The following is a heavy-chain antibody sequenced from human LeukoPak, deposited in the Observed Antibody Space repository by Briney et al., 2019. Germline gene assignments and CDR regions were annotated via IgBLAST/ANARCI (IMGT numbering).Heavy chain of an antibody. CDR3: ARDFSSWYYFDY. CDR1: GYTFTGYY. CDR2: INPNSGGT. D-gene: IGHD6-13*01. Sequence: ASVKVSCKASGYTFTGYYMHWVRQAPGQGLEWMGSINPNSGGTNYAQKFQGRVTMTRDTSISTAYMELSRLRSDDTAVYYCARDFSSWYYFDYWGQGTLVTVSS. V-gene: IGHV1-2*02. J-gene: IGHJ4*02.